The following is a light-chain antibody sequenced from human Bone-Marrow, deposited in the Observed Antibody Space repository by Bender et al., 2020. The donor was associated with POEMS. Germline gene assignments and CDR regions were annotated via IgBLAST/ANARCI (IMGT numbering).Light chain of an antibody. CDR3: CSYAGSYTYV. J-gene: IGLJ1*01. CDR1: SSDVGGYNF. Sequence: QSALTQPASVSGSPGQSITISCSGTSSDVGGYNFVSWYQQHPDKAPKVMIHDVTKRPSGVPDRFSGSKSGNTASLTISGLQAEDEADYYCCSYAGSYTYVFGTGTKVTVL. V-gene: IGLV2-11*01. CDR2: DVT.